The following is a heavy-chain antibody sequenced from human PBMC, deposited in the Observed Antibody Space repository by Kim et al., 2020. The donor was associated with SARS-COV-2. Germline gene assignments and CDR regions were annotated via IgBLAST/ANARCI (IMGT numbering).Heavy chain of an antibody. Sequence: VQGRFTSSRDNAKNSLYLQMNSLRAEDTALYYCAKVTGDYYGSGRHFDYWGQGTLVTVSS. D-gene: IGHD3-10*01. CDR3: AKVTGDYYGSGRHFDY. V-gene: IGHV3-9*01. J-gene: IGHJ4*02.